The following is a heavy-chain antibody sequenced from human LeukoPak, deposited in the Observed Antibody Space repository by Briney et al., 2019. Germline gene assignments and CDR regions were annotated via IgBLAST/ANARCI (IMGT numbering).Heavy chain of an antibody. CDR2: IYYSGST. J-gene: IGHJ3*02. CDR1: GGSISSSSYY. V-gene: IGHV4-39*01. D-gene: IGHD3-10*01. CDR3: ARQGRRGSGSI. Sequence: PSETLSLTCTVSGGSISSSSYYWGWLRQPPGKGLEWVGSIYYSGSTYYNPSLKSRVTISVDTSKNQFSLKLSSVTAADTAVYYCARQGRRGSGSIWGQGTMVTVSS.